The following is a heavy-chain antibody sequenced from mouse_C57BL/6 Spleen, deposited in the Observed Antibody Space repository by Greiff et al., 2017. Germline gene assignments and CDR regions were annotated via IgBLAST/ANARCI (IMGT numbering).Heavy chain of an antibody. CDR3: ARDLLYNY. Sequence: EVQGVASGGGLVKPGGYLKLSCAASGFTFSSYATSWVRQTPEKRLEGVATISDGGSYTYYPDNVKGRFTISRDNAKNNLYLQMSHLKSEDTAMYYCARDLLYNYWGQGTTLTVSS. D-gene: IGHD2-1*01. CDR2: ISDGGSYT. J-gene: IGHJ2*01. CDR1: GFTFSSYA. V-gene: IGHV5-4*01.